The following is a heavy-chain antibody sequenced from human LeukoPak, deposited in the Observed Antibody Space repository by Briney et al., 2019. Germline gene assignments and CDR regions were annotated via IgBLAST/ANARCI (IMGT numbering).Heavy chain of an antibody. J-gene: IGHJ4*02. Sequence: SETLSLTCTVSGGSISSYYWSWMRHPPGGGLEWIGYIYYSGSTNYNPSLKSRVNISVDTSKIQFSLKLSSVTAADTAVYYCARTSYSYPLDYWGQGTMVTVSS. V-gene: IGHV4-59*01. CDR2: IYYSGST. D-gene: IGHD3-16*02. CDR3: ARTSYSYPLDY. CDR1: GGSISSYY.